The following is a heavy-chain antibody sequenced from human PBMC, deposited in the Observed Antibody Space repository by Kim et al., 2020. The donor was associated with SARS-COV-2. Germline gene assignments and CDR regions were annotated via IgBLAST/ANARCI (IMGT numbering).Heavy chain of an antibody. CDR3: ARDVGRAGIAAAGQFDY. CDR2: ISAYNGNT. V-gene: IGHV1-18*01. Sequence: ASVKVSCKASGYTFTSYGISWVRQAPGQGLEWMGWISAYNGNTNYAQKLQGRVTMTTDTSTSTAYMELRSLRSDDTAVYYCARDVGRAGIAAAGQFDYWGQGTLVTVSS. CDR1: GYTFTSYG. J-gene: IGHJ4*02. D-gene: IGHD6-13*01.